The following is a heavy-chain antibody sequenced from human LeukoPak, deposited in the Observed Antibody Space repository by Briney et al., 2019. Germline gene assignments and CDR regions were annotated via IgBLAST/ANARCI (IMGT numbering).Heavy chain of an antibody. CDR3: AKGGRYCSSTSCYKVAFDI. CDR2: ISGSGGST. J-gene: IGHJ3*02. V-gene: IGHV3-23*01. Sequence: PGGSLRLSCAASGFTVSSNYMSWVRQAPGKGLEWVSAISGSGGSTYYADSVKGRFTISRDNSKNTLYLQMNSLRAEDTAVYYCAKGGRYCSSTSCYKVAFDIWGQGTMVTVSS. CDR1: GFTVSSNY. D-gene: IGHD2-2*02.